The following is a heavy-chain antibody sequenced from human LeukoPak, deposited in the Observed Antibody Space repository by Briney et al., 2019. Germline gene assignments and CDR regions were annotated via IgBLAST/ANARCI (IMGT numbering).Heavy chain of an antibody. CDR2: IYYSGST. D-gene: IGHD6-19*01. CDR3: ASFVAGWNYFDY. CDR1: GGSISSYY. V-gene: IGHV4-59*08. J-gene: IGHJ4*02. Sequence: SETLSLTCTVSGGSISSYYWSWIRQPPGKGLEWIGYIYYSGSTNYNPSLKSRVTISVDTSKNQFSLKLSSVTAADTAVYYCASFVAGWNYFDYWGQGTLVTVSS.